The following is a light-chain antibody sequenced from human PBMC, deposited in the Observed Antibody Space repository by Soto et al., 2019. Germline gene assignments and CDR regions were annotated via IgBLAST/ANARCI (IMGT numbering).Light chain of an antibody. V-gene: IGKV1-5*03. J-gene: IGKJ2*01. CDR1: RSFGNV. CDR3: QQYESYPFT. Sequence: DIQMTQSPSTLSASVGDRVTFTCRTSRSFGNVLAWYQHKPGKAPKVLIYKASSLESGVPSRFSGSGSGTEFTLTISSLQPDDFATYYCQQYESYPFTFGQGTKLEIK. CDR2: KAS.